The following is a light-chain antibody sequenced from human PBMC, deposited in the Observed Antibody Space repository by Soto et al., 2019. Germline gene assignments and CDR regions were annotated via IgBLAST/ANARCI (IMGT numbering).Light chain of an antibody. CDR1: QSVINY. CDR2: GAS. V-gene: IGKV3-20*01. CDR3: QQYGGSPQT. Sequence: EIVLTQSPGTLSLSPGERATLSCRASQSVINYLAWYQQKPGQAPRLLIYGASRRATVIPDRFSGSGSGTDFTLTISRLEPEDFAVYYCQQYGGSPQTFGQGTNVEIK. J-gene: IGKJ1*01.